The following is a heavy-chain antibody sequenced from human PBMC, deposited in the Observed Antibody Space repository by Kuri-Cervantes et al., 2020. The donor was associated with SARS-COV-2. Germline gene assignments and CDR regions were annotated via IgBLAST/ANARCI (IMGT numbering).Heavy chain of an antibody. V-gene: IGHV4-34*01. D-gene: IGHD2-15*01. Sequence: SQTLSLTCAVYGGSFSGYYWSWIRQPPGKGLEWIGEINHSGSTNYNPSLKSRVTISVDTSKNQFSLKLSSVTAADTALYHCAREYCSGGSCSPFSYYYMDVWGNGTTVTVSS. CDR2: INHSGST. J-gene: IGHJ6*03. CDR1: GGSFSGYY. CDR3: AREYCSGGSCSPFSYYYMDV.